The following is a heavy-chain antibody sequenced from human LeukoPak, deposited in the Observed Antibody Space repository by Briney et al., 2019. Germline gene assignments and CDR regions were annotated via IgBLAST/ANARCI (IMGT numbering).Heavy chain of an antibody. CDR2: ISAYNGNT. V-gene: IGHV1-18*01. Sequence: ASVKVSCKASGYTFTSYGISWVRQAPGQGLEWMGWISAYNGNTNYAQKLQGRVTMTTDTSTSTAHMELRSLRSDDTAVYYCAREGPITMVRGVIVPYFDYWGQGTLVTVSS. CDR1: GYTFTSYG. CDR3: AREGPITMVRGVIVPYFDY. J-gene: IGHJ4*02. D-gene: IGHD3-10*01.